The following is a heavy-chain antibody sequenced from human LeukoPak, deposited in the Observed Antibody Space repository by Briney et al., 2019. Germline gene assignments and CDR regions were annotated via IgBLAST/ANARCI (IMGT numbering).Heavy chain of an antibody. CDR2: MNPNSGNT. CDR3: ARVTAGGTWTFDI. CDR1: GDSFTIND. J-gene: IGHJ3*02. Sequence: ASVKVSCKASGDSFTINDINWVRQATGQGLEWMGWMNPNSGNTGYAQKFQGRVTMTRNTSISTAYMELTDLGSEDAAVYYCARVTAGGTWTFDIWGQGTTVTVSS. D-gene: IGHD6-13*01. V-gene: IGHV1-8*01.